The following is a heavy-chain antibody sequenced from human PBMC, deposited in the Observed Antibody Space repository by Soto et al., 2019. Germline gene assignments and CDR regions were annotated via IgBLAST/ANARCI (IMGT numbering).Heavy chain of an antibody. J-gene: IGHJ6*03. CDR1: GGSXSSYY. CDR2: IYYSGST. CDR3: AGQEFYGSGSYYSDPTYYSYMDV. V-gene: IGHV4-59*08. D-gene: IGHD3-10*01. Sequence: SETLSLTCTVSGGSXSSYYWSWIRQPPGKGLEWIGCIYYSGSTNYNPSLKSRVTISVDTSKNQFSLKLSSVTAADTAVYYCAGQEFYGSGSYYSDPTYYSYMDVWGKGTTVTVSS.